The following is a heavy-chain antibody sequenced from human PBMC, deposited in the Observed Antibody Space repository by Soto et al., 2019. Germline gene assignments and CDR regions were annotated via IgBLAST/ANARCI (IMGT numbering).Heavy chain of an antibody. D-gene: IGHD6-6*01. V-gene: IGHV4-4*02. CDR3: ARVSSSSLIYYYYGMDV. J-gene: IGHJ6*02. CDR2: IYHSGST. CDR1: GGSISSSNW. Sequence: LETLSLTCAVSGGSISSSNWWSWVRQPPGKGLEWIGEIYHSGSTNYNPSLKSRVTISVDKSKNQFSLKLSSVTAADTAVYYCARVSSSSLIYYYYGMDVWGQGTTVTVSS.